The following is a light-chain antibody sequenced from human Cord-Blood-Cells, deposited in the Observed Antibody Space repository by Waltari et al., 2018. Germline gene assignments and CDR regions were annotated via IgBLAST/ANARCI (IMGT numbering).Light chain of an antibody. V-gene: IGKV1-39*01. J-gene: IGKJ4*01. CDR1: QSISSY. CDR2: AAS. CDR3: QQSYSTPLT. Sequence: DIQMTQSPSSLSASVGDRVTITCRASQSISSYLNWYKQNPGKAPKLLIYAASSLQSGVPSRFSGSGSGTDFTLTISSLQPEDFATYYCQQSYSTPLTFGGGTKVEIK.